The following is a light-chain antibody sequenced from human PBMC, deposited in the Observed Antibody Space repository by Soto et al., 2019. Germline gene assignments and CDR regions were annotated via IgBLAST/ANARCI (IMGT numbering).Light chain of an antibody. Sequence: AIQMTQSPSSLSASVGDRVTITCRASQGIRNDLGWYQQKPGKAPKLLIYAASSLQSGVPSRFSGSGSGTDFTLTISSLQTEDFANYYCLQDYNYPLTFGPGTKVDIK. CDR2: AAS. J-gene: IGKJ3*01. V-gene: IGKV1-6*01. CDR3: LQDYNYPLT. CDR1: QGIRND.